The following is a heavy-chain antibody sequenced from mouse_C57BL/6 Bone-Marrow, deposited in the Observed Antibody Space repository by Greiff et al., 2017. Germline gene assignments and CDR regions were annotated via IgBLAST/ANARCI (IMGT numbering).Heavy chain of an antibody. J-gene: IGHJ1*03. V-gene: IGHV1-54*01. CDR3: ARKSTMDGNWYFDV. Sequence: QVQLQQSGAELVRPGTSVKVSCKASGYAFTNYLIEWVKQRPGQGLEWIGVINPGSGGTNYNEKFKGKATLTADKSSSTAYMQLSSLTSEDSAVYFCARKSTMDGNWYFDVWGTGTTVTVSS. CDR2: INPGSGGT. CDR1: GYAFTNYL. D-gene: IGHD2-1*01.